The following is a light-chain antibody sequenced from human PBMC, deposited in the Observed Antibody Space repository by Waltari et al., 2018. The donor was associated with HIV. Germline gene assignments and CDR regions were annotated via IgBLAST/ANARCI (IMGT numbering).Light chain of an antibody. V-gene: IGLV1-44*01. Sequence: QPVLAQPPSASGPPGQGVPIPFSGTTPNIGPNNVNWFQQLPGTAPKLLIYSNHQRPSGLPDRFSGSVSGTSASLAISGLQSEDEADYYCAAWDDSLNGYLFGAGTKVTVL. CDR1: TPNIGPNN. CDR3: AAWDDSLNGYL. CDR2: SNH. J-gene: IGLJ1*01.